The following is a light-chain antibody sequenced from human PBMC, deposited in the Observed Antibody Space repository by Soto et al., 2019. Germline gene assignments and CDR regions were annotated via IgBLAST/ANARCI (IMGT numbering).Light chain of an antibody. J-gene: IGLJ2*01. CDR3: SSYTTSRTLL. Sequence: QSVLTQPASVSGSPGQSITISCTATSSDVGGYNQVSWYQQHPGKAPKLMIYDVSNRPSGVSNRLSGSKSGNTASLTISGLQAEDEADYYCSSYTTSRTLLFGGGTKLTVL. CDR1: SSDVGGYNQ. V-gene: IGLV2-14*01. CDR2: DVS.